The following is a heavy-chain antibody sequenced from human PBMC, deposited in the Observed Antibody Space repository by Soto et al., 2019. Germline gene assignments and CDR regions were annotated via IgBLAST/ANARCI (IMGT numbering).Heavy chain of an antibody. Sequence: PSETLSLTCTVSGGSISSGGYYWTWIRQHPGKGLEWIVYIYYSGSTYYNPSLKSRVTISVDTSKNQFSLKLSSVTAADTAVYYCARDKYYYGSGKDGMDVWGQGTTVTVSS. V-gene: IGHV4-31*03. D-gene: IGHD3-10*01. CDR3: ARDKYYYGSGKDGMDV. J-gene: IGHJ6*02. CDR2: IYYSGST. CDR1: GGSISSGGYY.